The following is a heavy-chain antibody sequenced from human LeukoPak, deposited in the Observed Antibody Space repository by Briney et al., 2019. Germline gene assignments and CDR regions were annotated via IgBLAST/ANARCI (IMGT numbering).Heavy chain of an antibody. V-gene: IGHV3-21*01. J-gene: IGHJ4*02. CDR2: ISSSSSYI. D-gene: IGHD1-7*01. CDR3: AKLASNSPSLYYFDY. Sequence: PGGALRLSCAASRFTFSSYSMNWVRQAPGKGLEWVSSISSSSSYIYYAASVKGRFTISRDNSKNTLYLQMNSLRAEDTAVYYCAKLASNSPSLYYFDYWGQGTLVTVSS. CDR1: RFTFSSYS.